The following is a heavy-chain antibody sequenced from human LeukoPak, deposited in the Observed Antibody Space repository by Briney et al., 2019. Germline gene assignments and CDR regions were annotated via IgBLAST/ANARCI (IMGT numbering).Heavy chain of an antibody. CDR2: VSSSSSYI. J-gene: IGHJ5*02. CDR1: GFTFSSYS. Sequence: GGSLRLSCAASGFTFSSYSMNWVRQAPWKGLEWVSSVSSSSSYIYYADSVKGRFTISRDNAKNSLYLQMNSLRAEDTAAYYCARGGPTLWNYAKQNWLDPWGQRTLVTVSS. CDR3: ARGGPTLWNYAKQNWLDP. V-gene: IGHV3-21*01. D-gene: IGHD1-7*01.